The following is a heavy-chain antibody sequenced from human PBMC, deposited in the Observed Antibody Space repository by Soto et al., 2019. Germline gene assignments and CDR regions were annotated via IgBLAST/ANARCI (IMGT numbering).Heavy chain of an antibody. CDR3: AKDRIVVVTDGGMDV. J-gene: IGHJ6*02. V-gene: IGHV3-23*01. D-gene: IGHD2-21*02. CDR2: ISGSGGST. CDR1: GFTFSSYV. Sequence: EVQLLESGGGLVQPGGSLRLSCAASGFTFSSYVMSWVRQAPGKGLAWVSAISGSGGSTYYADSVKGRFTISRDNSKNTLYLQMNSLRAEDTAVYYCAKDRIVVVTDGGMDVWGQGTTVTVSS.